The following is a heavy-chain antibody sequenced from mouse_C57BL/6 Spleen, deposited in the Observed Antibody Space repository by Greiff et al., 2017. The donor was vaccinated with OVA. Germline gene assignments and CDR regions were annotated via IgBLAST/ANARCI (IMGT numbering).Heavy chain of an antibody. CDR3: AKNYDYGYAMDY. Sequence: VQLVESGPGLVQPSPSLSITCTASGFSLTSYGVHWVRQSPGKGLEWLGVIWRGGSTDYNAAFMSRLSITKDNSNSQVFFKMNSLQADDTAIYYCAKNYDYGYAMDYWGQGTSVTVSS. D-gene: IGHD2-4*01. CDR2: IWRGGST. J-gene: IGHJ4*01. V-gene: IGHV2-5*01. CDR1: GFSLTSYG.